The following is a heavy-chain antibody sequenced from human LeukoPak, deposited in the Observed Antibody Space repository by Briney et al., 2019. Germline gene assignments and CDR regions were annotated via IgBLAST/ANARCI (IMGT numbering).Heavy chain of an antibody. D-gene: IGHD6-19*01. Sequence: ASVKVSCTASGYTFTGYYMHWVRQAPGQGLEWMGWINPNSGGTNYAQKFQGRVTMTRDTSISTAYMELSRLRSDDTAVYYCARVYSSGWYGYFQHWGQGTLVTVSS. CDR2: INPNSGGT. V-gene: IGHV1-2*02. J-gene: IGHJ1*01. CDR3: ARVYSSGWYGYFQH. CDR1: GYTFTGYY.